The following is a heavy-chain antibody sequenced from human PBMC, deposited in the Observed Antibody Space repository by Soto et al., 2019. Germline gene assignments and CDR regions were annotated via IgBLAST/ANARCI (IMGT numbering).Heavy chain of an antibody. CDR2: IYYSGRT. CDR3: ARAHSSDWHQYYFDS. D-gene: IGHD6-19*01. Sequence: QVQLQESGPGLVKPSQTLSLTCNVSGGSINSAGYYWSWIRQHPGKGLEWIGYIYYSGRTHYNPSLKSRVTISRDTSKTQFSLKLSSVTAADTAVYYCARAHSSDWHQYYFDSWGQGILVTVSS. CDR1: GGSINSAGYY. V-gene: IGHV4-31*03. J-gene: IGHJ4*02.